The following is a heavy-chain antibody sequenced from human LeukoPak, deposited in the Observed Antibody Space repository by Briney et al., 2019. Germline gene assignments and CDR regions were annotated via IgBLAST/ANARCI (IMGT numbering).Heavy chain of an antibody. V-gene: IGHV1-69*06. CDR1: GGTFSSYA. Sequence: ASVKVSCKASGGTFSSYAISWVRQAPGQGLEWMGGIIPMFGTANYAQKFRDRVTITADKSTTTAYLELSSLRSDDTAVYYCVRGTYSVYELGSYMDVWGKGTTVTVSS. CDR3: VRGTYSVYELGSYMDV. J-gene: IGHJ6*03. D-gene: IGHD5/OR15-5a*01. CDR2: IIPMFGTA.